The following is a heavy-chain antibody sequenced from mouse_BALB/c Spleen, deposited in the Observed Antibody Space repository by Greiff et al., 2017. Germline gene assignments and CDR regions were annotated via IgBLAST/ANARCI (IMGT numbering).Heavy chain of an antibody. CDR3: ARTLNRGAMDY. D-gene: IGHD1-3*01. Sequence: EVHLVESGGGLVQPGGSRKLSCAASGFTFSSFGMHWVRQAPEKGLEWVAYISSGSSTIYYADTVKGRFTISRDNPKNTLFLQMTSLRSEDTAMYYCARTLNRGAMDYWGQGTSVTVSS. CDR1: GFTFSSFG. V-gene: IGHV5-17*02. CDR2: ISSGSSTI. J-gene: IGHJ4*01.